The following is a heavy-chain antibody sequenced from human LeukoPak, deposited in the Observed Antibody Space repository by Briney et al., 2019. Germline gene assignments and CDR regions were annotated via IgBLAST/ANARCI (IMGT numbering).Heavy chain of an antibody. CDR3: ARRTDKSDY. D-gene: IGHD2-15*01. CDR2: IYPGDSDT. V-gene: IGHV5-51*01. CDR1: GYSFTSYL. J-gene: IGHJ4*02. Sequence: GESLKISFKGSGYSFTSYLIGWVRQMPGKGLEWMGIIYPGDSDTRYSPSFQCQVTISADKSSTTAYLQWSSLKASDTAMYYCARRTDKSDYWGQGTLVTVSS.